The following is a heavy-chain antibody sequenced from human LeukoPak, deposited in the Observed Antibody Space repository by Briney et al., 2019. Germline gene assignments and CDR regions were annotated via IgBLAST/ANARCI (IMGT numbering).Heavy chain of an antibody. CDR1: GGSISSYY. V-gene: IGHV4-59*01. CDR3: ARGSKAAPGTFDY. D-gene: IGHD6-13*01. Sequence: SETLSLTCTVSGGSISSYYWSWLRQPPGKGLEWIGYIYYTGSTDYNPSLKSRVAISVDTSKNQFSLKLSSVTAADTAVYYCARGSKAAPGTFDYWGQGTLVTVSS. J-gene: IGHJ4*02. CDR2: IYYTGST.